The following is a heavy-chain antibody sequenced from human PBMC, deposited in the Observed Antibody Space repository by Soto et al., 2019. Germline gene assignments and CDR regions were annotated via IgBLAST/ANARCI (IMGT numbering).Heavy chain of an antibody. J-gene: IGHJ5*02. Sequence: PSETLSLTCTVSGGSISSSSYYWGWIRQPPGKGLEWIGSIYYSGSTYYNPSLKSRVTISVDTSKNQFSLKLSSVTAADTAVYYCARDSYEKGAAAGMVGGWFDPWGQGTLVTVSS. D-gene: IGHD6-13*01. CDR3: ARDSYEKGAAAGMVGGWFDP. CDR1: GGSISSSSYY. V-gene: IGHV4-39*07. CDR2: IYYSGST.